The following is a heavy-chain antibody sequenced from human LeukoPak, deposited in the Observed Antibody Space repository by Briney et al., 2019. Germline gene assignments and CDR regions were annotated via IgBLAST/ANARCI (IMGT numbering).Heavy chain of an antibody. J-gene: IGHJ6*03. CDR3: ARRGISQGYYMDV. Sequence: SETLSLTCSVSGGSISSSSFYWGWIRQPPGKGLEWIGSISYTGSTYYNPSLKSRVTISVDTSKNQFSLKLSSVTAADTAVFYCARRGISQGYYMDVWGKGTTVTISS. V-gene: IGHV4-39*01. D-gene: IGHD6-13*01. CDR1: GGSISSSSFY. CDR2: ISYTGST.